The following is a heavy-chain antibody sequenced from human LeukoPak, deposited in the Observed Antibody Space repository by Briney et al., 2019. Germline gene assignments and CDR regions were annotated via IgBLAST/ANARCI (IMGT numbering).Heavy chain of an antibody. CDR3: ARPVDYYYYYMDV. CDR2: INHSGST. V-gene: IGHV4-34*01. Sequence: SETLSLTCAVYGGSFSGYYWSWIRQPPGKGLEWIGEINHSGSTNYNPSLKSRVTISVDTSKNQFSLKLSSVTAADTAVYYCARPVDYYYYYMDVWGKGTTVTVSS. J-gene: IGHJ6*03. CDR1: GGSFSGYY.